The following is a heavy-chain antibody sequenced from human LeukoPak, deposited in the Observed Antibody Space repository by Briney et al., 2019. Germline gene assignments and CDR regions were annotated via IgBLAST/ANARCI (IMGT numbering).Heavy chain of an antibody. V-gene: IGHV4-59*08. D-gene: IGHD3-22*01. CDR2: IYYSGST. CDR3: ARGRGITMIVVVTHFDY. CDR1: GGSISSYY. J-gene: IGHJ4*02. Sequence: SETLSLTCTVSGGSISSYYWSWIRQPPGKGLEWIGYIYYSGSTNYNPSLKSRVTISVDTSKNQFSLKLSSVTAADTAVYYCARGRGITMIVVVTHFDYWGQGTLVTVSS.